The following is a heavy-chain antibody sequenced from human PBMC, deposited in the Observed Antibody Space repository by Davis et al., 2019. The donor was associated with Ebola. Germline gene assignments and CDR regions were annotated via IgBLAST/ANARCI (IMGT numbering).Heavy chain of an antibody. D-gene: IGHD2-2*01. J-gene: IGHJ3*02. CDR1: GFIFEDFG. CDR2: VTSNSGRI. Sequence: GGSLRLSCAASGFIFEDFGMHWVRHVPGKGLEWISGVTSNSGRIAYADFVRGRFTVSRDNAKKSLFLQINSLRPEDTALYYCARDTSVTVVPPFSAFDMWGPGTMVTVSS. V-gene: IGHV3-9*01. CDR3: ARDTSVTVVPPFSAFDM.